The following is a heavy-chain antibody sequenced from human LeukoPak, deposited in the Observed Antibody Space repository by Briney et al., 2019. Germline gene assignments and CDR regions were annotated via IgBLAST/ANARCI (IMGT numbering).Heavy chain of an antibody. CDR2: IYPGDSDT. V-gene: IGHV5-51*01. Sequence: GQSLNIYCPVYGHSFTSYWMGWVGQVRGKGLEWMGIIYPGDSDTRYSPSFQGQVTISAHKSISTAYLQWSSLKASDTAMYYCASRRYYYDHWGQGTLVTVSS. CDR1: GHSFTSYW. J-gene: IGHJ4*02. D-gene: IGHD1-14*01. CDR3: ASRRYYYDH.